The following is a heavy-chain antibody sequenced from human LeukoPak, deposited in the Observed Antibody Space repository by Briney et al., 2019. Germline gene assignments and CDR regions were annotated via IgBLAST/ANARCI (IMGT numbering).Heavy chain of an antibody. D-gene: IGHD3-10*01. CDR1: GYTFTSYY. J-gene: IGHJ3*02. CDR2: INPSGGST. Sequence: GASVKVSCKASGYTFTSYYMHWVRQAPGQGLEWMGIINPSGGSTSYAQKFQGRVTMTRDTSISTAYMELSRLRSDDTAVYYCAREPMVRGVHDAFDIWGQGTMVTVSS. CDR3: AREPMVRGVHDAFDI. V-gene: IGHV1-46*01.